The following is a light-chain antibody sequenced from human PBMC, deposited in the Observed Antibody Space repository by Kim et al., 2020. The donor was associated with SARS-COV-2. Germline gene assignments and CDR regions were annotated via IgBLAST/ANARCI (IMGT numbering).Light chain of an antibody. CDR1: SSDVSGYNY. CDR3: SSYITRTGLYV. CDR2: DVT. V-gene: IGLV2-14*03. J-gene: IGLJ1*01. Sequence: QSITISCTGTSSDVSGYNYVSWYQQHAGKVPKLILYDVTNRPSGVSNRFSGSKSGNTASLTISGLQADDEADYFCSSYITRTGLYVFGAGTKVTVL.